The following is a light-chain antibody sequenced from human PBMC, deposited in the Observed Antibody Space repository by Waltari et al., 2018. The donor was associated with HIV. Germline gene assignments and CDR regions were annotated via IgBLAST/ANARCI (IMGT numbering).Light chain of an antibody. V-gene: IGKV1-13*02. CDR3: QQFNSYPLT. CDR2: DAS. Sequence: AIQLTQSPSSLSASVGDRVTIACRASQDISSALAWYQQKPGKAPKLLIYDASSLESGVPSRFSGSGSGTDFTLTISSLQPEDLAIYYCQQFNSYPLTFGGGTKVEIK. CDR1: QDISSA. J-gene: IGKJ4*01.